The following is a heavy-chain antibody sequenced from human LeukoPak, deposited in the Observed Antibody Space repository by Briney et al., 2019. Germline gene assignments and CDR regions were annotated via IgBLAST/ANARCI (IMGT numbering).Heavy chain of an antibody. CDR3: AKSVVAGVYGSFDY. CDR2: ITGSGGTT. J-gene: IGHJ4*02. Sequence: PGGSLRLSCAASRFTLSNYAMSWVRQAPGKGLEWVSAITGSGGTTYYADSVEGRFTISRDNSKNTLYLQMNSLRAEDTAVYYCAKSVVAGVYGSFDYWGQGTLVTVSS. CDR1: RFTLSNYA. D-gene: IGHD2-15*01. V-gene: IGHV3-23*01.